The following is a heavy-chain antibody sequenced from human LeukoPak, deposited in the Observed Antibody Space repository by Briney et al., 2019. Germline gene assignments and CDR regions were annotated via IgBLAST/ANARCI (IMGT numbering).Heavy chain of an antibody. Sequence: PGRSLRLSCVASGFTFDDYAMNWVRQAPGKGLEWVSGISCNSSSIGYADSVKGRFTIFRDNAKNSLYLQMNSLRAEDTAFYYCAKDHLTYSSRGGGIDYWGQGTPVTVSS. CDR3: AKDHLTYSSRGGGIDY. CDR1: GFTFDDYA. D-gene: IGHD6-13*01. CDR2: ISCNSSSI. V-gene: IGHV3-9*01. J-gene: IGHJ4*02.